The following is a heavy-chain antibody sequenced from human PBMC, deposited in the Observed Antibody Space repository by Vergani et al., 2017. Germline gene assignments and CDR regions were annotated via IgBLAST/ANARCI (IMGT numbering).Heavy chain of an antibody. Sequence: QVQLVQSGAEVKKPGASVKVSCKASGYTFTGYYMHWVRQAPGQGLEWMGWINSNSGNPTYAQGFKGRFVFSLDSSVSTSYLQINSLQPEDTAVYYCVRTPSGSCTGGSCSSGGFDPWGQGTLVTVSS. CDR3: VRTPSGSCTGGSCSSGGFDP. CDR1: GYTFTGYY. D-gene: IGHD2-15*01. V-gene: IGHV7-4-1*02. CDR2: INSNSGNP. J-gene: IGHJ5*02.